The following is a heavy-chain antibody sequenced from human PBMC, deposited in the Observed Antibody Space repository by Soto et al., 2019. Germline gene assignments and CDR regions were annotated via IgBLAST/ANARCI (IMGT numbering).Heavy chain of an antibody. Sequence: QVHLVESGGGVVQPGTSLTLTCTASGFTFRSSGMHWVRQAPGKGLEWLAFLAYDGSQKFHADSVKGRFSISRDNTKNTLYLHMSSLTAEDTAIYYCAIVRVTDSPLDHWGPGTLVTVSS. J-gene: IGHJ4*02. CDR3: AIVRVTDSPLDH. CDR1: GFTFRSSG. D-gene: IGHD2-21*02. V-gene: IGHV3-30*03. CDR2: LAYDGSQK.